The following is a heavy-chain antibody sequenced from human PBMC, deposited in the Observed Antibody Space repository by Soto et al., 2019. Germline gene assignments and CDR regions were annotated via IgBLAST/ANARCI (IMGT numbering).Heavy chain of an antibody. Sequence: ASVKVSCKASGYTFTDYYMHWVRQAPGQGLEWMGWINPNSGGTNYAQKFQGRVTMTRDTSISTAYMELNRLRSDDTAVYYCAREQSPYSVGPGIDGWGQGT. CDR2: INPNSGGT. CDR1: GYTFTDYY. D-gene: IGHD4-4*01. J-gene: IGHJ6*02. V-gene: IGHV1-2*02. CDR3: AREQSPYSVGPGIDG.